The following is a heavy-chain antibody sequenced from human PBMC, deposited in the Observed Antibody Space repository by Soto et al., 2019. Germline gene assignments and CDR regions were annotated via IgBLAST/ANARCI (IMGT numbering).Heavy chain of an antibody. CDR2: ISYDGSNK. Sequence: PGGSLRLSCAASGFTFSSYAMHWVRQAPGKGLEWVAVISYDGSNKYYADSVKGRFTISRDNSKNTLYLKMNSLRAEDTAVYYCARSRYFDWLLLGPFDYWGQGT. CDR3: ARSRYFDWLLLGPFDY. V-gene: IGHV3-30-3*01. D-gene: IGHD3-9*01. J-gene: IGHJ4*02. CDR1: GFTFSSYA.